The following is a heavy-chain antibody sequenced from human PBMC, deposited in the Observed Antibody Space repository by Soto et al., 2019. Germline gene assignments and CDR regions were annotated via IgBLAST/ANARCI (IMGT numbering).Heavy chain of an antibody. V-gene: IGHV4-39*07. CDR2: INHSGST. Sequence: SETLSLTCTVSGGSISSSSYYWGWIRQPPGKGLEWIGSINHSGSTNYNPSLKSRVTISVDTSKNQFSLKLSSVTAADTAVYYCARGWTRYYYDSSGYPYYYYYYGMDVWGQRTTVTVSS. J-gene: IGHJ6*02. CDR3: ARGWTRYYYDSSGYPYYYYYYGMDV. CDR1: GGSISSSSYY. D-gene: IGHD3-22*01.